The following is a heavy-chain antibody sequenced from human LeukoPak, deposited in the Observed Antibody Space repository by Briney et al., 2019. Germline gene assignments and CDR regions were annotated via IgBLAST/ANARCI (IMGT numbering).Heavy chain of an antibody. CDR2: ISSSGSTI. V-gene: IGHV3-48*04. D-gene: IGHD6-19*01. CDR1: GFNFSSYN. J-gene: IGHJ4*02. CDR3: ARVVHSSGWYWCEECLSYFDY. Sequence: GGSLRLSCAASGFNFSSYNMNWVRQAPGKGLEWVSYISSSGSTIYYADSVKGRFTISRDNAKNSLYLQMNSLRAEDTAVYYCARVVHSSGWYWCEECLSYFDYWGQGTLVTVSS.